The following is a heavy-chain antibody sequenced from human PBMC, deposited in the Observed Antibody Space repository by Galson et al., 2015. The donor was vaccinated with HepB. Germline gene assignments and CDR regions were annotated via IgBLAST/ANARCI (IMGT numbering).Heavy chain of an antibody. CDR1: GFTFSSYG. CDR2: ISYDGSNK. V-gene: IGHV3-30*18. Sequence: SLRLSCAASGFTFSSYGMHWVRQAPGKGLEWVAVISYDGSNKYYADSVKGRFTISRDNSQNTLYLQMNSLRAEDTAVYYCAKDKQWLSYYYYGIDVLGQGTTVTVSS. J-gene: IGHJ6*02. CDR3: AKDKQWLSYYYYGIDV. D-gene: IGHD6-19*01.